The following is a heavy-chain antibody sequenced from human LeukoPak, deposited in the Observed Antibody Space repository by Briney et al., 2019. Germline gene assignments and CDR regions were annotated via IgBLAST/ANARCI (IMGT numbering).Heavy chain of an antibody. CDR2: IVVGSGNT. J-gene: IGHJ4*02. D-gene: IGHD3-22*01. Sequence: AASVKVSCKASGFTFTSSAVQWVRQARGQRLEWIGWIVVGSGNTNYAQKFQERVTITRDMSTSTAYMELSSLRSEDTAVHYCAADTGYPVYYDSSGYYYIWGQGTLVTVSS. CDR1: GFTFTSSA. V-gene: IGHV1-58*01. CDR3: AADTGYPVYYDSSGYYYI.